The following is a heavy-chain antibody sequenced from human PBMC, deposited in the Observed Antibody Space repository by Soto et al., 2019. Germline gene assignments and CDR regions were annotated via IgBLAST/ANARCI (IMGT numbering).Heavy chain of an antibody. J-gene: IGHJ6*02. CDR3: ARLTVTTWRRKRAGHGYYYYYGMDV. Sequence: SETLSLTCAVYGGSFSGYYWSCIRHPPGKGLEWIGEINHSGSTNYNPSLNSRVTISLDTSKNQFSLTLSSVPAGVRAGYYCARLTVTTWRRKRAGHGYYYYYGMDVWGQGTTVTVSS. CDR2: INHSGST. D-gene: IGHD4-17*01. V-gene: IGHV4-34*01. CDR1: GGSFSGYY.